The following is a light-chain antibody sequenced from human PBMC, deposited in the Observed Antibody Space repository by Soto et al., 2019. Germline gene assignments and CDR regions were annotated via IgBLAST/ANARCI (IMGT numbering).Light chain of an antibody. CDR2: KAS. CDR1: QTISTW. Sequence: DIQMTQSPSTLSASVGDRVTITCRASQTISTWLAWYQQKAGKAPKVLIYKASSLQIGVPSRFSGSGSGTEFTLTISSLQPDDSATYYCQQYDNYPLTFGGGTKVDIK. J-gene: IGKJ4*01. CDR3: QQYDNYPLT. V-gene: IGKV1-5*03.